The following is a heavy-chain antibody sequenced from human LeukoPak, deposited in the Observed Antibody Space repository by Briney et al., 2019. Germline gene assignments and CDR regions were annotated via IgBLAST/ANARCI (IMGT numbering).Heavy chain of an antibody. J-gene: IGHJ4*02. Sequence: GGSLRLSCAASGFTFSNNDMHWVRQAPGKGLEWVAFIRYDGSNKYYGDSVMGRFTISRDNSKNTLYLQMNSLRAEDTAVYYCAKTGHIVVVPAAIRIDYWGQGTLVTVSS. V-gene: IGHV3-30*02. CDR1: GFTFSNND. CDR2: IRYDGSNK. CDR3: AKTGHIVVVPAAIRIDY. D-gene: IGHD2-2*01.